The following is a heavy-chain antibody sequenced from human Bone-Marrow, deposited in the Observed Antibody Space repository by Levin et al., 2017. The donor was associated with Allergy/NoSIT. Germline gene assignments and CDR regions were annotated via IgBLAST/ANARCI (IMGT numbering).Heavy chain of an antibody. CDR2: IRTKAYGATT. CDR1: GFTFGDYA. D-gene: IGHD2-21*01. Sequence: QAGGSLRLSCTASGFTFGDYAMNWFRQAPEKGLEWVAFIRTKAYGATTEYAASVKGRFTISRDDSKTIAYLQMNSLKAEDTAVYYCTRDHRDLWWKDVWGQGTTVTVSS. J-gene: IGHJ6*02. V-gene: IGHV3-49*03. CDR3: TRDHRDLWWKDV.